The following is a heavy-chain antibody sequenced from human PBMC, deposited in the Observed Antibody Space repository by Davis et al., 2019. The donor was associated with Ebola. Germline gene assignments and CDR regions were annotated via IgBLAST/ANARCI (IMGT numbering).Heavy chain of an antibody. V-gene: IGHV3-48*04. Sequence: GGSLRLSCAASGFTLSSYGMHWIRQAPGKGLEWVSYISSSGSTIYYADSVKGRFTISRDNAKNSLYLQMNSLRAEDTAVYYCARDPYSSSWNDAFDIWGQGTMVTVSS. CDR2: ISSSGSTI. D-gene: IGHD6-13*01. J-gene: IGHJ3*02. CDR3: ARDPYSSSWNDAFDI. CDR1: GFTLSSYG.